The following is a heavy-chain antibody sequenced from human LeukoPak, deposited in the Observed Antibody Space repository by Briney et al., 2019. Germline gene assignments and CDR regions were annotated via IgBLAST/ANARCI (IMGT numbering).Heavy chain of an antibody. D-gene: IGHD2-2*01. J-gene: IGHJ4*02. CDR3: ARDRGDIVVVPAVLFDY. Sequence: GGSLRLSCAASGFTFSSYSMNWVRQAPGKGLEWVSSISSRSSYIYYADSVKGRFTISRDNAKNSLYLQMNSLRAEDTAVYYCARDRGDIVVVPAVLFDYWGQGTLVTVSS. CDR2: ISSRSSYI. V-gene: IGHV3-21*01. CDR1: GFTFSSYS.